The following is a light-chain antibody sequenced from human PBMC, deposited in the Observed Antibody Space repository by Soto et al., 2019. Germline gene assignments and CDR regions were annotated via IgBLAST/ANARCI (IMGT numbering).Light chain of an antibody. CDR2: DAS. Sequence: IVLTQSPYTLSLSPGGSATLSCRASQSVSSNYLAWYQQKLGQAPRLLIYDASRRATGIPDRFSGSGSGTDFTLTISRLEPEDFVVYYCQQYGRSPTFGQGTKWIS. CDR1: QSVSSNY. J-gene: IGKJ1*01. CDR3: QQYGRSPT. V-gene: IGKV3-20*01.